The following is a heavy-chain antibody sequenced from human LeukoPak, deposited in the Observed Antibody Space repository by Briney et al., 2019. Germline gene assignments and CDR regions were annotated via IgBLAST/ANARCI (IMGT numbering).Heavy chain of an antibody. Sequence: PSETLSLTCTVSGGSISSYYWSWIRQPPGKGLEWIGYIYYSGSTNYNPSLKSRVTISVDTSKNQFSLKLSSVTAADTAVYYCARDLAGRPAPYYYMDVWGKGTTVTVSS. CDR3: ARDLAGRPAPYYYMDV. CDR1: GGSISSYY. CDR2: IYYSGST. D-gene: IGHD2-2*01. J-gene: IGHJ6*03. V-gene: IGHV4-59*01.